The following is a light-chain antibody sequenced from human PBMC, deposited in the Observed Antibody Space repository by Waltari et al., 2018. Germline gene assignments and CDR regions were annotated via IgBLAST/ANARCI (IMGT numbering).Light chain of an antibody. J-gene: IGKJ2*01. CDR2: AAS. V-gene: IGKV3-20*01. Sequence: IVLTQSPGTMSLSPGETATLSCRASQSVSSNYLAWYQQKPGQAPSLLIYAASSRATGVPDRISGSVSGTDFTLTLSRLEPEDFAVYYCQQHGTSPYTFGQGTKLQIK. CDR1: QSVSSNY. CDR3: QQHGTSPYT.